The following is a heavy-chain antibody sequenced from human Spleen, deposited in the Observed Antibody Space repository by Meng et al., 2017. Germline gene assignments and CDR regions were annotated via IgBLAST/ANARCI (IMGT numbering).Heavy chain of an antibody. J-gene: IGHJ4*02. CDR2: IYPSGSA. D-gene: IGHD3-10*01. CDR1: GYSINTDYY. V-gene: IGHV4-38-2*02. CDR3: AREIYRSGSYYPAYFDY. Sequence: SETLSLTCTVSGYSINTDYYWGWIRQPPGKGLEWIGSIYPSGSAYYNPSLKSRVTISVHTSKNQFSLKLSSVIAVDTAVYYCAREIYRSGSYYPAYFDYWGQGTLVTVSS.